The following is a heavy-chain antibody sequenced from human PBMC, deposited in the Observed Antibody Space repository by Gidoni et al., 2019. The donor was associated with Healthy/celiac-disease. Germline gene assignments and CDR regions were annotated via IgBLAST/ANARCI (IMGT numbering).Heavy chain of an antibody. J-gene: IGHJ4*02. D-gene: IGHD6-13*01. Sequence: QVQLVASGGGVVQPGRSLRLSCAASGFTFSSYGMHWVRQAPGKGLEWVAVIWYDGSNKYYADSVKGRFTISRDNSKNTLYLQMNSLRAEDTAVYYCARGSIAAAGTGYYFDYWGQGTLVTVSS. CDR2: IWYDGSNK. V-gene: IGHV3-33*01. CDR3: ARGSIAAAGTGYYFDY. CDR1: GFTFSSYG.